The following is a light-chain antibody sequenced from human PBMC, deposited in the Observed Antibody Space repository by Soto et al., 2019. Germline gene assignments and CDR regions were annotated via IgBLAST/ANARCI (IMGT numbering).Light chain of an antibody. J-gene: IGKJ2*01. Sequence: DIQMTQSPSSLSASVGDRVTITCQASQDIKDFLNWYQQKPGKAPKLLIYDASNLEPGVPSRFSGRGSGTDFTFTIASLQPEDIATYYCQQYDGLPPYTFGQGPKLEIK. CDR2: DAS. CDR3: QQYDGLPPYT. V-gene: IGKV1-33*01. CDR1: QDIKDF.